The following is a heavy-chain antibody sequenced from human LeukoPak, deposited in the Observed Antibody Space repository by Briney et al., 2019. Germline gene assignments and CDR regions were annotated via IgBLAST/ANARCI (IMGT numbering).Heavy chain of an antibody. Sequence: SETLSLTCTVSGDSIRSYYWSWIRQPPGKGLEWIGYIYSSGSTDCNPSLKSRVTISVDTSKRQFSLKLSAVTAADTALYYCARVGTYYYETSASYIPDWTFDLWGRGTLVTVSS. D-gene: IGHD3-22*01. CDR1: GDSIRSYY. V-gene: IGHV4-59*12. J-gene: IGHJ2*01. CDR2: IYSSGST. CDR3: ARVGTYYYETSASYIPDWTFDL.